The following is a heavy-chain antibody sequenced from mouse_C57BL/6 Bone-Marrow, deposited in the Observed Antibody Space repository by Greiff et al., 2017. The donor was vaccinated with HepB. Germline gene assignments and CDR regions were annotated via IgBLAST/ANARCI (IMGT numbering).Heavy chain of an antibody. CDR3: ARGGVTTRAWFAY. CDR2: INPSNGGT. Sequence: VQLQQPGTELVKPGASVKLSCKASGYTFTSYWMHWVKQRPGQGLEWIGNINPSNGGTNYNEKFKSKATLTVDKSSSTAYMQLSSLTSEDSAVYYCARGGVTTRAWFAYWGQGTLVTVSA. D-gene: IGHD2-2*01. CDR1: GYTFTSYW. J-gene: IGHJ3*01. V-gene: IGHV1-53*01.